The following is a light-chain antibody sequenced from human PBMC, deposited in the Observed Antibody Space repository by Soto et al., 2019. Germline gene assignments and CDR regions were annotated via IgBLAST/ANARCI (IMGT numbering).Light chain of an antibody. Sequence: DIQMTQSPSTLSVSVGDRVTITCRASQTISSWLAWYQQKPGKAPKLLIYKASTLKSGVPSRFSGSGSGTEFTLTISSLQSEDFAIYYCQQYRSWPRTFGQGTKVDNK. J-gene: IGKJ1*01. CDR2: KAS. CDR3: QQYRSWPRT. V-gene: IGKV1-5*03. CDR1: QTISSW.